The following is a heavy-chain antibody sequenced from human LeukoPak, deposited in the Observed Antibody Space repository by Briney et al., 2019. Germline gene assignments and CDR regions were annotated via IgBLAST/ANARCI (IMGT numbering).Heavy chain of an antibody. D-gene: IGHD6-13*01. J-gene: IGHJ5*02. CDR3: ARDRSSSSWSGYNWFDP. V-gene: IGHV3-48*03. CDR2: ISSSGSTI. Sequence: GGSLRLSCAASGFTFSSYEMNWVRQAPGEGLEWVSYISSSGSTIYYADSVKGRFTISRDNAKNSLYLQMNSLRAEDTAVYYCARDRSSSSWSGYNWFDPWGQGTLVTVSS. CDR1: GFTFSSYE.